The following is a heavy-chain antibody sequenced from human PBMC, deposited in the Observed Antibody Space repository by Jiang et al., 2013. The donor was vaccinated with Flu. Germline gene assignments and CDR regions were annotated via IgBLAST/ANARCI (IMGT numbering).Heavy chain of an antibody. Sequence: GLVKPSETLSLTCTVSGGSISNGDYYWGWIRRPPGKGLEWIGSIYYSGSTYYNPSLKSRVTISIDTSKNQLSLKLNAVTAADTAVYYCARQRRYCSSIGFYTGDRFDPWGQGTLV. CDR2: IYYSGST. CDR1: GGSISNGDYY. J-gene: IGHJ5*02. V-gene: IGHV4-39*01. D-gene: IGHD2-2*02. CDR3: ARQRRYCSSIGFYTGDRFDP.